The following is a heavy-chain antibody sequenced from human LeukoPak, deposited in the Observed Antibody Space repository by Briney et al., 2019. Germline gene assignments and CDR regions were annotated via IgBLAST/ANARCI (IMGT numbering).Heavy chain of an antibody. J-gene: IGHJ3*02. Sequence: GGSLRLSCAASGFTFSSYSMNWVRPAPGKGLEWVSSISSSSSYIYYADSVKGRFTISRDNAKNSLYLQMNSLRAEDTAVYYCARDLLDYDILTGYYDNDAFDIWGQGTMVTVSS. V-gene: IGHV3-21*01. CDR3: ARDLLDYDILTGYYDNDAFDI. CDR1: GFTFSSYS. CDR2: ISSSSSYI. D-gene: IGHD3-9*01.